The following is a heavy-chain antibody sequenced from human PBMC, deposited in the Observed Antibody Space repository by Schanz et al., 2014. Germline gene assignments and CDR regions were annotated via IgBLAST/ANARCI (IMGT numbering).Heavy chain of an antibody. Sequence: QVQLVESGGGVVQPGRSLRLSCAASGFTFRSYGMHWVRQAPGKGLEWVALISYDGSSKNHADSVQGRFTISRDNARSSLYLQMSSLRDGDTAVYYCARPSDSSWYMDVWGKGTTVTVSS. CDR2: ISYDGSSK. V-gene: IGHV3-33*03. CDR1: GFTFRSYG. D-gene: IGHD2-21*02. CDR3: ARPSDSSWYMDV. J-gene: IGHJ6*03.